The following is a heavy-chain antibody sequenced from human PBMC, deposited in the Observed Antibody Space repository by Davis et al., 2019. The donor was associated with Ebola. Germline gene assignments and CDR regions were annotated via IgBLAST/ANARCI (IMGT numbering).Heavy chain of an antibody. CDR1: GGSFSGYY. Sequence: SETLSLTCAVYGGSFSGYYWSWIRQPPGKGLEWIGEINHSRSTNYNPSLKSRVTISVDTSKNQFSLKLSSVTAADTAVYYCARGGIVVVPAAIIDYYYYYGMDVWGQGTTVTVSS. CDR3: ARGGIVVVPAAIIDYYYYYGMDV. D-gene: IGHD2-2*01. J-gene: IGHJ6*02. V-gene: IGHV4-34*01. CDR2: INHSRST.